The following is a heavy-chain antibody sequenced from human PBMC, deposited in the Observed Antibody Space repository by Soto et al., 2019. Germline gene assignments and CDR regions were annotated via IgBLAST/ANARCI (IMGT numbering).Heavy chain of an antibody. CDR3: ARGQGGGYSSSATAYYYYGMDV. D-gene: IGHD6-6*01. V-gene: IGHV1-18*01. J-gene: IGHJ6*02. Sequence: ASVKVSCKASGYTFTSYGISWVRQAPGQGLEWMGWISAYNGNTNYAQKLQGRVTMTTDTSTSTAYMELRSLRSDDTAVYYCARGQGGGYSSSATAYYYYGMDVWGQGTTVTVSS. CDR1: GYTFTSYG. CDR2: ISAYNGNT.